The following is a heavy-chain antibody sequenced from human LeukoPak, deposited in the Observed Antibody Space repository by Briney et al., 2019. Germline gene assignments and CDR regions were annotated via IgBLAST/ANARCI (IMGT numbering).Heavy chain of an antibody. CDR3: ARDHWGYYDL. CDR2: IKQDGSEK. J-gene: IGHJ2*01. V-gene: IGHV3-7*01. D-gene: IGHD7-27*01. Sequence: GGSLRLPCAASGFTFSSYWMSWVRQAPGKGLEWVANIKQDGSEKYYVDSVKGRFTISRDNAQNSLYLQMNSLSAEDTAVYYCARDHWGYYDLWGRGTLVTVSS. CDR1: GFTFSSYW.